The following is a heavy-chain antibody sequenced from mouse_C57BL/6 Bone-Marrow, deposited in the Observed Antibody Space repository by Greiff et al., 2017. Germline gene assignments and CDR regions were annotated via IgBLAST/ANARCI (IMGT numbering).Heavy chain of an antibody. CDR3: ASFITTVVGTGFAY. V-gene: IGHV1-81*01. D-gene: IGHD1-1*01. CDR1: GYTFTSSG. CDR2: IYPRSGNT. J-gene: IGHJ3*01. Sequence: VKLQESGAELARPGASVKLSCKASGYTFTSSGISWVKQRTGQGLEWIGEIYPRSGNTYYNEKFTGKATLTADKSSSTAYMELRSLTSEDSAVYFCASFITTVVGTGFAYWGQGTLVTVSA.